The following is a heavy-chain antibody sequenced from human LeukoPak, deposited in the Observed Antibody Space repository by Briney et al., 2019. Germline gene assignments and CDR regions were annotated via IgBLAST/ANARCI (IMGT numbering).Heavy chain of an antibody. D-gene: IGHD2-21*02. CDR3: ARPRGGDFFDGFDI. J-gene: IGHJ3*02. V-gene: IGHV5-51*01. CDR1: GYSFTSYW. Sequence: GESLKISFKGSGYSFTSYWIGWVRQMPGKGLEWMGIIYPGDSDTRYSPSFQGQVVISVDKSSNVSYLQWTTLKASDTAMYYCARPRGGDFFDGFDIWGQGTMAVVSS. CDR2: IYPGDSDT.